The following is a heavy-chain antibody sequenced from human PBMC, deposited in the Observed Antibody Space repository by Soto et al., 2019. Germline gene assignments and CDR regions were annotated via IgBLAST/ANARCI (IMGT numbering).Heavy chain of an antibody. CDR1: GFSLSTSGAA. D-gene: IGHD3-3*01. J-gene: IGHJ5*02. V-gene: IGHV2-5*02. CDR3: AHRETMTIFGLIIDNGIWFDP. Sequence: QINLIESGPTLVKPTQTLTLTCTFSGFSLSTSGAAVGWVRQPPGRALERLALIYWDGDKRYNASLGNRLTITKDTSMNQVVLTLTNVDPADTATYYCAHRETMTIFGLIIDNGIWFDPWGQGTRVIVSS. CDR2: IYWDGDK.